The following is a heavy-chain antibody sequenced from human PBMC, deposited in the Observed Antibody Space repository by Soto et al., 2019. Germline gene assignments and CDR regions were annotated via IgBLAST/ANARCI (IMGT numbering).Heavy chain of an antibody. CDR2: TSYDGSTN. J-gene: IGHJ4*02. V-gene: IGHV3-30-3*01. D-gene: IGHD2-2*01. CDR1: GFTFSKFA. CDR3: ASRGVEAGSTGPGQDYFDY. Sequence: QVQLVESGGGVVQPGRSLRLSCAASGFTFSKFAIHWVRQAPGKGLEWVALTSYDGSTNFYGDSVKGRFSISRDNSRNTVYLQMNSLRPEDTAVYFCASRGVEAGSTGPGQDYFDYWGQGTLVTVSS.